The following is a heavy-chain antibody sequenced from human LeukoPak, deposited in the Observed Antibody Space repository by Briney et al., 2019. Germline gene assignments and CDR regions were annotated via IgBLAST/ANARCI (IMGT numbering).Heavy chain of an antibody. D-gene: IGHD4-17*01. CDR3: ARGYYGDYFDY. J-gene: IGHJ4*02. V-gene: IGHV3-7*03. CDR1: GFTFSSYW. Sequence: PGGSLRLSCAASGFTFSSYWMSWVRQAPGKGLEWVANIKQDGSEKYYVDSVKGRFTISRDNAKSSLYLQMNSLRAEDTAVYYCARGYYGDYFDYWGQGTLVTVSS. CDR2: IKQDGSEK.